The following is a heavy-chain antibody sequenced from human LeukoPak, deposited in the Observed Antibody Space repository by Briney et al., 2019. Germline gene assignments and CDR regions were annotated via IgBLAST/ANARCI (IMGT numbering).Heavy chain of an antibody. CDR2: IYYSGST. CDR3: ARGGGLYCSSTSCSIDY. Sequence: SETLSLTCTVPGGSISSYYWSWIRQPPGKGLEWIGYIYYSGSTNYNPSLKSRVTISVDTSKNQFSLKLSSVTAADTAVYHCARGGGLYCSSTSCSIDYWGQGTLVTVSS. V-gene: IGHV4-59*01. D-gene: IGHD2-2*01. CDR1: GGSISSYY. J-gene: IGHJ4*02.